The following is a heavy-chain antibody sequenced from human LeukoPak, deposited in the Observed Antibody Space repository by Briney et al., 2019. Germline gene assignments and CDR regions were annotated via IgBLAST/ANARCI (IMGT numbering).Heavy chain of an antibody. J-gene: IGHJ3*02. V-gene: IGHV4-59*01. D-gene: IGHD1-26*01. CDR1: GSSISSYY. CDR2: IYYSGST. Sequence: PSGTLSLTCTVSGSSISSYYWSWIRQPPGKGLEWIGYIYYSGSTNYNPSLKSRVTISVDTSKNQFSLKLSSVTAADTAVYYCASIVGATLEDAFDIWGQGTMVTVSP. CDR3: ASIVGATLEDAFDI.